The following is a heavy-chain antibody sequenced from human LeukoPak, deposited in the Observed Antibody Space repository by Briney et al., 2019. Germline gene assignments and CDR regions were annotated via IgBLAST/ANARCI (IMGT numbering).Heavy chain of an antibody. CDR2: ISSSSSTI. CDR1: GFTFSSYS. V-gene: IGHV3-48*04. J-gene: IGHJ5*02. CDR3: ASFPYYDILTGYYRNWFDP. D-gene: IGHD3-9*01. Sequence: GGSLRLSCAASGFTFSSYSMNWVRQAPGKGLEWVSYISSSSSTIYYADSVKGRFTISRDNAKNSLYLQMNSLRAEDTAVYYRASFPYYDILTGYYRNWFDPWGQGTLVTVSS.